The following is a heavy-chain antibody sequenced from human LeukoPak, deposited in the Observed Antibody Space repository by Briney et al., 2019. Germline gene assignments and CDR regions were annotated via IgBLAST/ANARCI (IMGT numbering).Heavy chain of an antibody. CDR1: GFTFSSYS. J-gene: IGHJ6*03. Sequence: GGSLRLSCAASGFTFSSYSTNWVRQAPGKGLEWVSSISSSSSYIYYADSVKGRFTISRDNAKNSLYLQMNSLRAEDTAVYYCARVGSGWNFNYYYMDVWGKGTTVTVSS. CDR2: ISSSSSYI. V-gene: IGHV3-21*01. D-gene: IGHD6-19*01. CDR3: ARVGSGWNFNYYYMDV.